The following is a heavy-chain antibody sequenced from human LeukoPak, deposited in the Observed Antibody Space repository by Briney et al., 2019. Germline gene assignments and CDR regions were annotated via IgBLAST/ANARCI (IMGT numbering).Heavy chain of an antibody. CDR3: ARPTIAARGDI. D-gene: IGHD6-6*01. Sequence: ASVKVSCKASGYSFGSSSINWVRQAPGQGLEWMGWISTYDGNIRYEQKLQGRVTLTTDTSTNTAYMELRSLKSDDTAVYYCARPTIAARGDIWGQGTMVTVSS. V-gene: IGHV1-18*01. J-gene: IGHJ3*02. CDR2: ISTYDGNI. CDR1: GYSFGSSS.